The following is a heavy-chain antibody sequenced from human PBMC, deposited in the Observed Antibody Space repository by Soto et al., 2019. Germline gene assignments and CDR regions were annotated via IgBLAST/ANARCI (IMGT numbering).Heavy chain of an antibody. J-gene: IGHJ4*02. D-gene: IGHD3-3*01. CDR2: ISGSGGST. V-gene: IGHV3-23*01. CDR3: AKDGDDFWSGYYTGPGY. CDR1: GFTFSSYA. Sequence: GGSLRLSCAASGFTFSSYAMSWVRQAPGKGLEWVSAISGSGGSTYYADSVKGRFTISRDNSKNTLYLQMNSLRAEDTAVYYCAKDGDDFWSGYYTGPGYWGQGTQVTVS.